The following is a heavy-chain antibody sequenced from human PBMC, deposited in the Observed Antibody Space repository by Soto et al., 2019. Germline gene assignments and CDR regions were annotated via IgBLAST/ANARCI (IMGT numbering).Heavy chain of an antibody. D-gene: IGHD5-12*01. Sequence: GGSLRLSCGASGFTFSSYSMNWVRQAPGKGLEWISYISSSSSTIFYADSVKGRFTISRDNDKNSLYLQMNNLRDEDTAVYFCAREGRYSGSDYFDYWGQGTLVTVSS. CDR2: ISSSSSTI. CDR3: AREGRYSGSDYFDY. CDR1: GFTFSSYS. V-gene: IGHV3-48*02. J-gene: IGHJ4*02.